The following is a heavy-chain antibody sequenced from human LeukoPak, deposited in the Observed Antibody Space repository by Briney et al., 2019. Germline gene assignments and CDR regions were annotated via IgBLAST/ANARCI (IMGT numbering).Heavy chain of an antibody. J-gene: IGHJ4*02. V-gene: IGHV3-33*01. Sequence: GGSLRLSCAASGFAFSNHGMHWVRQAPGKGLEWVAVIWHDGSTKYYADSVKGRFTVSRDNSKNTLYLQMNSLRAEDTAVYYCATQRDSYLWGTDFDYWGQGTLVTVSS. CDR1: GFAFSNHG. D-gene: IGHD3-16*01. CDR2: IWHDGSTK. CDR3: ATQRDSYLWGTDFDY.